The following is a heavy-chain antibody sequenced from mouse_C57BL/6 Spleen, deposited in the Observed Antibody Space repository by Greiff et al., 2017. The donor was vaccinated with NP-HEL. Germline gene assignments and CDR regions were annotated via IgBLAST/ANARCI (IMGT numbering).Heavy chain of an antibody. CDR1: GFTFSDAW. Sequence: EVMLVESGGGLVQPGGSMKLSCAASGFTFSDAWMDWVRQSPEKGLEWVAEIRNKANNHATYYAESVKGRFTISRDDSKSSVYLQMNSLRAEDTGIYYCTSRFYGYDGGFAYWGQGTLVTVSA. CDR2: IRNKANNHAT. D-gene: IGHD2-2*01. V-gene: IGHV6-6*01. J-gene: IGHJ3*01. CDR3: TSRFYGYDGGFAY.